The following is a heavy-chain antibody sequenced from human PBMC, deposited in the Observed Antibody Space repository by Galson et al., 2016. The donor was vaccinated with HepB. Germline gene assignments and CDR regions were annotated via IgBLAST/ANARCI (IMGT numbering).Heavy chain of an antibody. Sequence: SLRLSCAASGFTVSNNYMKWVRQAPGKGLEWVSLIYSNGDTRYADSVKGRFTISRDNFKNTVYLHMNNLRAADTAMYYCSRDRHRLSQNTVIGLWGQGTLVTVSS. CDR2: IYSNGDT. D-gene: IGHD2/OR15-2a*01. V-gene: IGHV3-53*01. CDR3: SRDRHRLSQNTVIGL. J-gene: IGHJ4*02. CDR1: GFTVSNNY.